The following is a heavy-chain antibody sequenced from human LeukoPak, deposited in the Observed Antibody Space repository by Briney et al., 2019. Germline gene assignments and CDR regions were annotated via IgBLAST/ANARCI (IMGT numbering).Heavy chain of an antibody. CDR3: ARGGFIVVVALDY. CDR1: GFTFSSYW. D-gene: IGHD3-22*01. J-gene: IGHJ4*02. CDR2: IKQDGSEK. Sequence: GSLRLSCAASGFTFSSYWMSWVRQAPGKGLEWVANIKQDGSEKYYVDSVKGRFTISGDNAKNSLYLQMNSLRAEDTAVYYCARGGFIVVVALDYWGQGTLVTVSS. V-gene: IGHV3-7*01.